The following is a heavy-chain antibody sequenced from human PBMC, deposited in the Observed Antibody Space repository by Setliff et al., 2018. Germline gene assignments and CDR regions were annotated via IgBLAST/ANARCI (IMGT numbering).Heavy chain of an antibody. V-gene: IGHV4-59*11. Sequence: SETLSLTCTVSGGSISSHYWSWIRQPPGKGLEWIGYIYYSGSTNYNPSLKSRVTISVDTSKNQSSLKLSSVTAADTAVYYCARASLGYDFWSGYYSPELWLDPWGQGTLVTVS. CDR3: ARASLGYDFWSGYYSPELWLDP. J-gene: IGHJ5*02. CDR2: IYYSGST. D-gene: IGHD3-3*01. CDR1: GGSISSHY.